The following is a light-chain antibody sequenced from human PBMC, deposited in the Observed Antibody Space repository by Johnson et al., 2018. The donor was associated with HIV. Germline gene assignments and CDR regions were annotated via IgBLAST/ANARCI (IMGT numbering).Light chain of an antibody. V-gene: IGLV1-51*01. CDR3: GTWDSSLSVDNYV. CDR2: DNN. CDR1: SSNIGNNY. Sequence: QSVLTQPPSVSAAPGQKVTISCSGSSSNIGNNYVSWYQQLPGTAPKLLIYDNNKRPSGIPDRFSGSKSGTSATLGITGLQTGDAADYYCGTWDSSLSVDNYVLGTGTKVTVL. J-gene: IGLJ1*01.